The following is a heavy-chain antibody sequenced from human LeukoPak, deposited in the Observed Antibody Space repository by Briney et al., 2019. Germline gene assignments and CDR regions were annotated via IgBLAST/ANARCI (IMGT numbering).Heavy chain of an antibody. D-gene: IGHD1-14*01. Sequence: GGSLRLSCVDSGFAVGRNYMSWVRQAPGKGLECVSLIYSGGAIRYADSVKGRFTISRDSSKNTLFLQMNDLTVEDTARYYCARRPGNWGQGILVTVSS. CDR3: ARRPGN. J-gene: IGHJ4*02. CDR2: IYSGGAI. V-gene: IGHV3-53*01. CDR1: GFAVGRNY.